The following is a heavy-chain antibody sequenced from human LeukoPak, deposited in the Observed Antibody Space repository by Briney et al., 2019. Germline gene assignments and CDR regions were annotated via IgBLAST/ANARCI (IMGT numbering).Heavy chain of an antibody. J-gene: IGHJ6*04. D-gene: IGHD6-19*01. V-gene: IGHV3-30*04. CDR3: ARDQAYSSGYRNYYYYGMDV. Sequence: PGRSLRLSCAASGFTFSSYAMHWLRQAPGKGLEWVAVISYDGSNKYYADSVKGRFTISRDNSKNTLYLQMNSLRAEDSAVYYCARDQAYSSGYRNYYYYGMDVWGKGTTVTVSS. CDR1: GFTFSSYA. CDR2: ISYDGSNK.